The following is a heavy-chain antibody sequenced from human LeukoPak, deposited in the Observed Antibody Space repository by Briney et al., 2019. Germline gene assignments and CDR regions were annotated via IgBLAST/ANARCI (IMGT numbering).Heavy chain of an antibody. V-gene: IGHV3-9*01. D-gene: IGHD3-16*02. Sequence: QPGRSLRLSCAASGFTFDDYAMHWVRQAPGKGLEWVSGISWNSGSIGYADSVKGRFTTSRDNAKNSLYLQMNSLRAEDTAVYYCAVSLGELSLYYYYYYMDVWGKGTTVTVSS. CDR1: GFTFDDYA. J-gene: IGHJ6*03. CDR3: AVSLGELSLYYYYYYMDV. CDR2: ISWNSGSI.